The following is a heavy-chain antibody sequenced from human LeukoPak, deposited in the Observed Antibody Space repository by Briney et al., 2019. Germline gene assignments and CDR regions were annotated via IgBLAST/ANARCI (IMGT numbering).Heavy chain of an antibody. D-gene: IGHD3-10*01. Sequence: PSGTLSLTCTVSGGSISSYYWSWIRQPPGKGLEWIGYIFTSGNTNYNPSLKSRVTISADTSKNQFSLKLSSVTAADTAVYFCAKLGVTMVRGVYYYYYMDVWGKGTTVTVSS. J-gene: IGHJ6*03. V-gene: IGHV4-4*09. CDR3: AKLGVTMVRGVYYYYYMDV. CDR1: GGSISSYY. CDR2: IFTSGNT.